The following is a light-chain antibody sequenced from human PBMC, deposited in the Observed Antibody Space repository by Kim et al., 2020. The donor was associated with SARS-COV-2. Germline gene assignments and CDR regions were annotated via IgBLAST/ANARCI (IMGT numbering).Light chain of an antibody. CDR2: QDS. CDR3: QAWDSSNVI. V-gene: IGLV3-1*01. CDR1: KLGNKY. J-gene: IGLJ2*01. Sequence: SVSPGETATITCSGDKLGNKYVCWYQQEPGQSPVLVIYQDSRRPSGIPERFSASNSGNTATLTISGTQAMDEADYYCQAWDSSNVIFGGGTKLTVL.